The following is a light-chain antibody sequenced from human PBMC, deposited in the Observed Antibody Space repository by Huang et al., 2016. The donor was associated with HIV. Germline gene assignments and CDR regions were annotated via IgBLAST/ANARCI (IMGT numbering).Light chain of an antibody. J-gene: IGKJ2*01. CDR1: QSVSSN. Sequence: EVVMTQSPATLSVSPGERATLSCRASQSVSSNLAWYQQKPGQAPRLLIYGASTRATGIPAGFSGSRSGTEFTLTTSNLQSEDFAVYYCQQYNRWPPVTFGQGTKLEIK. CDR3: QQYNRWPPVT. CDR2: GAS. V-gene: IGKV3D-15*01.